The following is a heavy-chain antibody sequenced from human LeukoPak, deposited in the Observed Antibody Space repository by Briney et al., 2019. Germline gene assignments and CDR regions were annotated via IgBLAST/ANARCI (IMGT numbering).Heavy chain of an antibody. CDR1: GFTFSSYG. CDR3: AKDLSYTLGWNAFDL. V-gene: IGHV3-30*18. CDR2: ISYDGSNK. D-gene: IGHD6-19*01. Sequence: PGGSLRLSCAASGFTFSSYGMHWVRQAPGKGLEWVAVISYDGSNKYYADSVKGRFTISRDNSKNTLYLQMNSLRAEDMALYYCAKDLSYTLGWNAFDLWGQGTMVTVSS. J-gene: IGHJ3*01.